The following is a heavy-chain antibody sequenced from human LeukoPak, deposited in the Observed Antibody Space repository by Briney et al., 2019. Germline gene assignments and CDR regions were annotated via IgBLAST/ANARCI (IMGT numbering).Heavy chain of an antibody. J-gene: IGHJ4*02. Sequence: ASVKVSCKASGYTFTNYGITWVRQAPGQGLEWMGWISAYNGNTNYAQKLQGRVTMTTDTSTNTAYMELRSLRSDDTAVYYCAREFYYDNSGFSLFNYWGQGTLVTVSS. CDR1: GYTFTNYG. V-gene: IGHV1-18*01. CDR2: ISAYNGNT. D-gene: IGHD3-22*01. CDR3: AREFYYDNSGFSLFNY.